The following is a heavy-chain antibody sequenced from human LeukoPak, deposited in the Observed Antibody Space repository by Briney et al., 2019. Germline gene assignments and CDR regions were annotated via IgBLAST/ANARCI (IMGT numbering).Heavy chain of an antibody. J-gene: IGHJ6*03. D-gene: IGHD5-18*01. CDR1: GGSIRSGSYY. CDR3: ARVYTVMGATTVDHYHYYMDV. V-gene: IGHV4-61*09. Sequence: PSQTLSLTCTVSGGSIRSGSYYWSWIRQPAGKGLEWIGHIYTRGTTNYNPSVKSRVTVSLDTSKNQISLKLSSVTAADTATYYCARVYTVMGATTVDHYHYYMDVWGKGTTVTVSS. CDR2: IYTRGTT.